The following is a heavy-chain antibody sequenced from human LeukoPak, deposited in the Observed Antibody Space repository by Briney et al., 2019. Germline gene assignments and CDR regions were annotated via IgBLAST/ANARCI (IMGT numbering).Heavy chain of an antibody. J-gene: IGHJ4*02. CDR3: ARSLPYGTTWYGRSDF. CDR2: IRQDGDTK. CDR1: GFPFNAYW. V-gene: IGHV3-7*03. Sequence: GGSLRLSCAASGFPFNAYWMTWVHQAPGKGLEWVANIRQDGDTKYYVDSVKGRFTISRDNAMNSLYLQMNSLRAEDTVIYYCARSLPYGTTWYGRSDFWGQGTLVTVSS. D-gene: IGHD6-13*01.